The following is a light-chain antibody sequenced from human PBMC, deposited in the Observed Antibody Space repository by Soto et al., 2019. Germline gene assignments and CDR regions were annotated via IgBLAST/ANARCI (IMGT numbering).Light chain of an antibody. CDR1: QGISSY. V-gene: IGKV1-9*01. CDR2: AAS. Sequence: DIQLTQSPSFLTASVGDRVTITCRASQGISSYLAWHQQKPGKAPKLLIYAASTLQSGVPSRFSGSGSGTEFTLTISSLQPEDFATYYCQQLNSYPLFGPGTTVDIK. CDR3: QQLNSYPL. J-gene: IGKJ3*01.